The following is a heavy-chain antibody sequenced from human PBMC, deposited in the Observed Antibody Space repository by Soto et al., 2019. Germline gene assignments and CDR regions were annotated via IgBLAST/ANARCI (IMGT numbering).Heavy chain of an antibody. CDR1: GVTFSSYG. CDR2: IWYDGNTK. Sequence: QVQLVESGGGGVQPGRSLRLSCAASGVTFSSYGMHWVRQAPGKGLEWVAVIWYDGNTKYYAASVKGRFTVSRDNSKHKLYRQMHRLRAEDTAVYYCARARIAVASAFDYWCKGTLVTVSS. V-gene: IGHV3-33*01. J-gene: IGHJ4*02. D-gene: IGHD6-19*01. CDR3: ARARIAVASAFDY.